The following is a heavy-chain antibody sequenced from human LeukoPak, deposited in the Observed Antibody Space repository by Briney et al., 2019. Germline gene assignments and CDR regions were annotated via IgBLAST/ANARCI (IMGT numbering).Heavy chain of an antibody. CDR2: ISPNDVIT. J-gene: IGHJ4*02. CDR3: AKDDAWLQYGN. D-gene: IGHD5-24*01. Sequence: GGTLRLSCAASGFTFSSHGMNWVRQAPGKGLEWVSGISPNDVITYYADSVRGRFTIYRDNSKGTVYLQMNSLRPEDTAVYYCAKDDAWLQYGNWGRGTLVSVSS. V-gene: IGHV3-23*01. CDR1: GFTFSSHG.